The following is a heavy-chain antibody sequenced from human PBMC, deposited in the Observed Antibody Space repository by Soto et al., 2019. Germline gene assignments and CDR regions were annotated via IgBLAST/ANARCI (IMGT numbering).Heavy chain of an antibody. Sequence: SETLSLTCGVSGTPFVPYYWTWIRQPPGKGLEYIGEINHTGTTKYNPSLKNRVTISVDKSNNQFSLDLKSVTAADTAVYYCATLPPRIVVTVLPMPSWGQGTLVTVSS. CDR2: INHTGTT. CDR3: ATLPPRIVVTVLPMPS. J-gene: IGHJ1*01. V-gene: IGHV4-34*01. D-gene: IGHD2-15*01. CDR1: GTPFVPYY.